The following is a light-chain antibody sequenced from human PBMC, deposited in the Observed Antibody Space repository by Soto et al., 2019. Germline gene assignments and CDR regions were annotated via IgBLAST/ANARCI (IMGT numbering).Light chain of an antibody. J-gene: IGKJ4*01. CDR3: QQCRNWPLT. CDR1: QNVYNN. CDR2: DAS. Sequence: EIGVTQSPATLSASPGEGATLSCKAGQNVYNNLAWYQQRPGQPPRLLIYDASTRATGISARFSGSGYGTEFTLTISSLQSEDFAVYFCQQCRNWPLTFGGGTKVDIK. V-gene: IGKV3-15*01.